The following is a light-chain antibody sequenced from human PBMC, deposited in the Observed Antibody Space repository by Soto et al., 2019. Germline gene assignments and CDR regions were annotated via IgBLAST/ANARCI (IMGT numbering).Light chain of an antibody. CDR2: KDS. V-gene: IGLV3-25*03. Sequence: ELTQPPSVSVSPGQTARITCSGDALPKQYAYWYQQKPGQAPVLVIYKDSERPSGIPERFSGSSSGTTVTLTISGVQAEDEADYYCQSADSSGTYDVVFGGGTKLTVL. CDR3: QSADSSGTYDVV. CDR1: ALPKQY. J-gene: IGLJ2*01.